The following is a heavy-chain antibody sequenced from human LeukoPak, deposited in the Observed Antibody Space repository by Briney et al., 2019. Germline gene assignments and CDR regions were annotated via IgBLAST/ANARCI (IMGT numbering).Heavy chain of an antibody. Sequence: ASVKVSCKTSGYTFTNYAMHWVRQAPGQTIERLAWINPANGYTRYSQHFQDRVTVSSDTSADTAYMELSSLRSDDKAVYYCAIRDGHTDHWGQGTLVTVSS. V-gene: IGHV1-3*01. D-gene: IGHD5-24*01. J-gene: IGHJ4*02. CDR2: INPANGYT. CDR3: AIRDGHTDH. CDR1: GYTFTNYA.